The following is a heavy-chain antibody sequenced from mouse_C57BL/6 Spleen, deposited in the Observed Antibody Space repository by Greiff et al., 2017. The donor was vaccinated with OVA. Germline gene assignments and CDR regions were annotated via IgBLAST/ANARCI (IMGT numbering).Heavy chain of an antibody. CDR2: ISDGGSYT. V-gene: IGHV5-4*01. CDR1: GFTFSSYA. Sequence: EVQGVESGGGLVKPGGSLKLSCAASGFTFSSYAMSWVRQTPEKRLEWVATISDGGSYTYYPQNVKGRFTISRDNAKNNLYLQRSHLKSEDTAMYYWARDRDSNPWFAYWGQGTLVTVSA. CDR3: ARDRDSNPWFAY. D-gene: IGHD2-5*01. J-gene: IGHJ3*01.